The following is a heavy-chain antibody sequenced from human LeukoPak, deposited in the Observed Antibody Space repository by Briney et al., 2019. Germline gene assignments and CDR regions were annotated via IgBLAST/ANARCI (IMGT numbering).Heavy chain of an antibody. CDR2: ISSSGSTI. D-gene: IGHD6-19*01. V-gene: IGHV3-48*03. J-gene: IGHJ4*02. CDR1: GFTFSSYE. Sequence: GGSLRLSCAASGFTFSSYEMNWVRQAPGKGLEWVSYISSSGSTIYYADSVKGRFTISRDNAKNTLYLQMNSLRAEDTAVYYCAKGILGSGWDFDYWGQGTLVTVSS. CDR3: AKGILGSGWDFDY.